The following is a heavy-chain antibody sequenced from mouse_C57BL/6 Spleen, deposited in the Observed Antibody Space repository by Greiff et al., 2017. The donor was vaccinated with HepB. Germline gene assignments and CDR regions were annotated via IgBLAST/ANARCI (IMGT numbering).Heavy chain of an antibody. CDR1: GYTFTNYW. J-gene: IGHJ1*03. CDR3: AIYGNYGYFDV. D-gene: IGHD2-1*01. V-gene: IGHV1-63*01. CDR2: IYPGGGYT. Sequence: VQLQQSGAELVRPGTSVKMSCKASGYTFTNYWIGWAKQRPGHGLEWIGDIYPGGGYTNYNEKFKGKATLTADKSSSTAYMQFSSLTFEDSAIYYCAIYGNYGYFDVWGTGTAVTVSS.